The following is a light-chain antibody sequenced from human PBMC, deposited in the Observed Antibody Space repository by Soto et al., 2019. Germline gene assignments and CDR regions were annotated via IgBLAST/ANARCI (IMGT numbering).Light chain of an antibody. CDR3: QQYETFSGT. Sequence: DIQMTQSPSTLSASVGDTVTVTCRASQSVSGWLAWYQQKPGEAPKLLIYDASALPRGVPSRFSGSGSGTKGTITIASLQQDDGATYYCQQYETFSGTFGPGTKVDIK. V-gene: IGKV1-5*01. CDR2: DAS. J-gene: IGKJ1*01. CDR1: QSVSGW.